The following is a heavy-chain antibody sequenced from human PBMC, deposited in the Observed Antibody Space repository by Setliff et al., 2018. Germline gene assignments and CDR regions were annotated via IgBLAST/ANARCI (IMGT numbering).Heavy chain of an antibody. D-gene: IGHD5-18*01. V-gene: IGHV1-69*05. CDR2: IIPNFGTT. J-gene: IGHJ6*03. CDR1: GYTLTNYY. CDR3: AREGVDTRSSTDYRYYMDV. Sequence: GASVKVSCKASGYTLTNYYMHWVRQAPGQGLEWMGGIIPNFGTTSYAQKFQGRVTITTDESTNTAYMELSSLRTEDTAVYYCAREGVDTRSSTDYRYYMDVWGKGTTVTVSS.